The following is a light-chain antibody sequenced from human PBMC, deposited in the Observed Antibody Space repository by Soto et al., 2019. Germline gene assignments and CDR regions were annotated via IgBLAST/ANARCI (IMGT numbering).Light chain of an antibody. J-gene: IGKJ1*01. CDR3: QQRGNWPRTWA. CDR1: QNIDIF. CDR2: GAS. Sequence: DIQMTQSPSSLSASVGDRVTITCRASQNIDIFLNWYHQKPGRAPNLLIYGASTLQNGVPSRFSGSGSGTDFSLTISSLEPEDFAVYYCQQRGNWPRTWAFGQGTKVEVK. V-gene: IGKV1-39*01.